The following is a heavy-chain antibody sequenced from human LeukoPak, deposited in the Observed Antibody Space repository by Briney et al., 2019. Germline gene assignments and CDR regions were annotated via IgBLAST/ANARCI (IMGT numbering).Heavy chain of an antibody. CDR3: ARRNAMDV. CDR1: GFTFSDHY. Sequence: GGSLRLSCRASGFTFSDHYMTWVRQAPGKGLEYISYLSNTGSDSFYADSVKGRFTISRDDAKSSLYLQMNSLRAEDTAVYYCARRNAMDVWGQGTTVIVFS. J-gene: IGHJ6*02. V-gene: IGHV3-11*03. CDR2: LSNTGSDS.